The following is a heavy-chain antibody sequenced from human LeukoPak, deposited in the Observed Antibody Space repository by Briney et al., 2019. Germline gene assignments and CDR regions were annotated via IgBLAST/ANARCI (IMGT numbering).Heavy chain of an antibody. CDR1: GGSISNGGYY. J-gene: IGHJ5*02. CDR2: INHSGST. V-gene: IGHV4-34*01. Sequence: SQTLSLTCTVSGGSISNGGYYWTWIRQPPGKGLEWIGEINHSGSTNYNPSLKSRVTISVDTSKNQFSLKLSSVTAADTAVYYCARGDEYCSSTSCINWFDPWGQGTLVTVSS. D-gene: IGHD2-2*01. CDR3: ARGDEYCSSTSCINWFDP.